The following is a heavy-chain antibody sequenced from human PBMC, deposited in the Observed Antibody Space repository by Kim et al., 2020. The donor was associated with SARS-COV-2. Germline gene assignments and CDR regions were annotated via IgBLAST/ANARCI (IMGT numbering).Heavy chain of an antibody. CDR2: IYWDDDK. V-gene: IGHV2-5*02. J-gene: IGHJ4*02. CDR1: GFSLSTSGVG. CDR3: AHRYCSGGSCYPLGSDYFDY. D-gene: IGHD2-15*01. Sequence: SGPTLVNPTQTLTLTCTFSGFSLSTSGVGVGWIRQPPGKALEWLALIYWDDDKRYSPSLKSRLTITKDTSKNQVVLTMTNMDPVDTATYYCAHRYCSGGSCYPLGSDYFDYWGQGTLVTVSS.